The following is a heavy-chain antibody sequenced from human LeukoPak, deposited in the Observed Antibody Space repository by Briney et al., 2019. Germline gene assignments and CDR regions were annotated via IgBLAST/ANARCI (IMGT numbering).Heavy chain of an antibody. CDR3: AKAVAGSSFDY. V-gene: IGHV3-23*01. J-gene: IGHJ4*02. CDR2: ISGSGGST. CDR1: GFTFSSYA. Sequence: GGSLRLSCAASGFTFSSYAMSWVRQAPGKGLEWVSAISGSGGSTYYADSVKGRSIISRDNSKNTLYLQMNSLRAEDTAVYYCAKAVAGSSFDYWGQGTLVTVSS. D-gene: IGHD6-19*01.